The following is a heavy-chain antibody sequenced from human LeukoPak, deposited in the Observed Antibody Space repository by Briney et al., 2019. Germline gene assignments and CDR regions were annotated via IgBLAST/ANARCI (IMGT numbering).Heavy chain of an antibody. J-gene: IGHJ4*02. D-gene: IGHD2/OR15-2a*01. CDR1: GGSFSGYY. V-gene: IGHV4-34*01. CDR2: INHSGST. Sequence: SETLSLTCAVYGGSFSGYYWSWIRQPPGKGLEWIGEINHSGSTNYNPSLKSRVTISVDTSKNQFSLKLSSVTAADTAVYYCAKRWNMALDSWGQGTLVTVSS. CDR3: AKRWNMALDS.